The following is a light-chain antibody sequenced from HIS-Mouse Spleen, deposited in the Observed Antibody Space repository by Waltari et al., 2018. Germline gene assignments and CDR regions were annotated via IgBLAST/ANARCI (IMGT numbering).Light chain of an antibody. Sequence: SYELTQPPSVSVSPGQTARITCSGDALPKKYAYWYQQKSGQAPVLVIYEDSKRPSGGPERFSGSGSGTMSTLPIRGAQVEDEADYYCYSTDSSGNHRVFGGGTKLTVL. CDR3: YSTDSSGNHRV. CDR2: EDS. J-gene: IGLJ2*01. CDR1: ALPKKY. V-gene: IGLV3-10*01.